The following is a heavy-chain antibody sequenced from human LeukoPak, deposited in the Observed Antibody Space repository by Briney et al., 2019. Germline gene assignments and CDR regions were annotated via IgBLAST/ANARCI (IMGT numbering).Heavy chain of an antibody. CDR1: GDSMNSYY. CDR3: ARRGQYSGYGLDAFDI. J-gene: IGHJ3*02. V-gene: IGHV4-59*12. Sequence: SETLSLTCSVSGDSMNSYYWSWIRQTPGKGLEWISYIYHSGSTTYNPSLESRVTISVDTSKNQFSLKLSSVTAADTAVYYCARRGQYSGYGLDAFDIWGQGTMVTVSS. D-gene: IGHD5-12*01. CDR2: IYHSGST.